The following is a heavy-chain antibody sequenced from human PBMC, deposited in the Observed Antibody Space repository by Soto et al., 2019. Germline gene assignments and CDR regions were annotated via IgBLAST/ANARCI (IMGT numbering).Heavy chain of an antibody. CDR2: IYYSGST. D-gene: IGHD4-17*01. Sequence: QVQLQESGPGLVKPSQTLSLTCTVSGGSISTGGYYWTWIRQHPGKGLEWIGYIYYSGSTYYNPSLKRRVTISVDTSKNQFSLKLSSVTAADTAVYYCARGLSVTLFVNWGQGTLVTVSS. CDR1: GGSISTGGYY. J-gene: IGHJ4*02. V-gene: IGHV4-31*03. CDR3: ARGLSVTLFVN.